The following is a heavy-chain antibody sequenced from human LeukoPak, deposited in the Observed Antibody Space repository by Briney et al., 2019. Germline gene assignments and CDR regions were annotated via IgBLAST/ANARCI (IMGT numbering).Heavy chain of an antibody. CDR1: GFTFSSYS. V-gene: IGHV3-21*01. D-gene: IGHD4-17*01. CDR3: ARATVTTIPLHYYGMDV. CDR2: ISSRSRYI. J-gene: IGHJ6*04. Sequence: GGSLTLSCAASGFTFSSYSMNWVRQAPGRGLEWVSSISSRSRYIYYTDSEKGRFTISRDNAKYSLYLQMNSLRAEDTAVYYCARATVTTIPLHYYGMDVWGKGTTVTVSS.